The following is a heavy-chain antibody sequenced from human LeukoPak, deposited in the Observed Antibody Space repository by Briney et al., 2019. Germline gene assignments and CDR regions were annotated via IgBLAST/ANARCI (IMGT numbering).Heavy chain of an antibody. CDR1: GYTFTGYY. CDR2: INPNSGGT. Sequence: GAAVKVSCKASGYTFTGYYMHWGRQAPGQGLEWMGWINPNSGGTNYAQKFQGRVTMTRNTSISTAYMELSSLRSEDTAVYYCARDSSGWYHWFDPWGQGTLVTVSS. D-gene: IGHD6-19*01. J-gene: IGHJ5*02. CDR3: ARDSSGWYHWFDP. V-gene: IGHV1-2*02.